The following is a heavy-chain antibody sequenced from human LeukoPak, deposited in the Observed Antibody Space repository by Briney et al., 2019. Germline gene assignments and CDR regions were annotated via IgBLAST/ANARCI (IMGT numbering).Heavy chain of an antibody. J-gene: IGHJ4*02. CDR1: GYRFSDYW. CDR2: IYPDDSNI. V-gene: IGHV5-51*01. D-gene: IGHD2-15*01. Sequence: GESLKISCKGSGYRFSDYWIGWVRQMPGKGLEWMGIIYPDDSNIKYSPSFQGRVAISADKSINTVYLQWSDLKASDTAMYYCARLYRYCSGGDCYPYYFDNWGQGTLVTVSS. CDR3: ARLYRYCSGGDCYPYYFDN.